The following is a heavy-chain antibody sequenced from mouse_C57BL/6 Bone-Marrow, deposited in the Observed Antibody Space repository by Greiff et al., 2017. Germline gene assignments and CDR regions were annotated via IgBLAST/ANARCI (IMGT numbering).Heavy chain of an antibody. CDR1: GYTFTSYW. J-gene: IGHJ4*01. Sequence: VQLQQSGAELVKPGASVKLSCKASGYTFTSYWMHWVKQRPGRGLVWIGRIDPNSGGTKSNEKFKSKATLTVDKPSSTAYMQLSSLTSEDSAVYYCERAGYLLDDWGQGTSVTVSS. D-gene: IGHD1-1*01. CDR3: ERAGYLLDD. CDR2: IDPNSGGT. V-gene: IGHV1-72*01.